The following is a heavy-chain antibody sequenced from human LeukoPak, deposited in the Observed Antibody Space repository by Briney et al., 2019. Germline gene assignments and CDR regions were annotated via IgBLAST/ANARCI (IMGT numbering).Heavy chain of an antibody. CDR1: GFTFDNYG. Sequence: GGSLRLSCAASGFTFDNYGMSWVRQAPGKGLEWVSVIYSGGSTYYADSVKGRFTISRDNSKNTLYLQMNSLRAEDTAVYYCAKDQGITGTYTYFDYWGQGTLVTVSS. D-gene: IGHD1-20*01. CDR2: IYSGGST. V-gene: IGHV3-53*01. J-gene: IGHJ4*02. CDR3: AKDQGITGTYTYFDY.